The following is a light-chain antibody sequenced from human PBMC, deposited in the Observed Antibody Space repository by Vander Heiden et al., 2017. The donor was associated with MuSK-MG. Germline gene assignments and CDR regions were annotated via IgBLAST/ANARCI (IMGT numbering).Light chain of an antibody. Sequence: QSVLTQPPSVSAAPGQKVTISCSGSSSNVGNRYVAWYQHLPGTPPQLLSYDDAKRPAGIPDRFSGSKSGTSATLAISGLQTGDEADYYCATWDSSLSAVVVGGGTKLTVL. J-gene: IGLJ3*02. CDR1: SSNVGNRY. CDR3: ATWDSSLSAVV. V-gene: IGLV1-51*01. CDR2: DDA.